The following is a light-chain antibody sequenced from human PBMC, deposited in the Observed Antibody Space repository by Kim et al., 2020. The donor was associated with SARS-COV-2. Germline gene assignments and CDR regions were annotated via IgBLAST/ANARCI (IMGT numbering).Light chain of an antibody. CDR1: SGSNASTY. CDR3: QSSDGSTWV. V-gene: IGLV6-57*03. Sequence: GKTVTISCTRNSGSNASTYVQWYQQRPASAPTTVIYADNQRLSGVPDRFTASIDSSSNSASLTISGLKPEDEADYYCQSSDGSTWVFGGGTQLTVL. CDR2: ADN. J-gene: IGLJ3*02.